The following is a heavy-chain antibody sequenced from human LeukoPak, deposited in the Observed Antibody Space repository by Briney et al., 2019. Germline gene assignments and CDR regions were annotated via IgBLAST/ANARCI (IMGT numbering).Heavy chain of an antibody. V-gene: IGHV1-2*02. CDR3: ARVLKYYYDSSGYDDAFDI. Sequence: ASVKVSCKASGYTFTGYYMHWVRQAPGQGLEWMGWINPNSGGTNYAQKFQGRVTVTRDTSISTAYMELSRLRSDDTAVYYCARVLKYYYDSSGYDDAFDIWGQGTMVTVSS. J-gene: IGHJ3*02. CDR1: GYTFTGYY. D-gene: IGHD3-22*01. CDR2: INPNSGGT.